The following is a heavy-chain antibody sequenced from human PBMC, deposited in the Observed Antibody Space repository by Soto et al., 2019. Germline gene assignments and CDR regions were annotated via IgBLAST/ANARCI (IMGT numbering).Heavy chain of an antibody. V-gene: IGHV4-31*03. CDR2: IYYSGST. J-gene: IGHJ4*01. Sequence: QVQLQESGPGLVKPSQTLSLTCTVSGGSISSGGYYWSWIRQHPGKGLEWIGYIYYSGSTYYNPSLKSRVTISVDTSKNQFSLKLSSVTAADTTVYYCARGTMVRGVPFDYWGHGTLVTVSS. CDR3: ARGTMVRGVPFDY. CDR1: GGSISSGGYY. D-gene: IGHD3-10*01.